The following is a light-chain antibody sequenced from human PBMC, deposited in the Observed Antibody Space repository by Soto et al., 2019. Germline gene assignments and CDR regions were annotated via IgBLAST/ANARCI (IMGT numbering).Light chain of an antibody. J-gene: IGKJ1*01. CDR2: DAS. CDR3: QQFNSYPRT. V-gene: IGKV1-13*02. CDR1: QGISSA. Sequence: AIQLTQSPSSLSASVGDRVTIICRASQGISSALAWYQQEPGKAPKLLIYDASSLESGVPSRFSGSGSGTDFTLTISSLQPEDFATYYCQQFNSYPRTFGQGTKVEIK.